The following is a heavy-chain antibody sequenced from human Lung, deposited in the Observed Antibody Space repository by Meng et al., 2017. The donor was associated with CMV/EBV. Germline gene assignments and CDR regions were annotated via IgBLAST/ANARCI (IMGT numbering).Heavy chain of an antibody. D-gene: IGHD2-21*02. V-gene: IGHV4-39*07. J-gene: IGHJ5*02. CDR2: IFYSGST. CDR1: GGSIAGSSYY. Sequence: SETLSLXCTVSGGSIAGSSYYWGWIRQPPGKGLQWIGSIFYSGSTYYNPSVKSRVNISIDTSKNQVSLKLSSVTAADTAVYYCARDVAVTYNWFDPWGQGIXVTVSS. CDR3: ARDVAVTYNWFDP.